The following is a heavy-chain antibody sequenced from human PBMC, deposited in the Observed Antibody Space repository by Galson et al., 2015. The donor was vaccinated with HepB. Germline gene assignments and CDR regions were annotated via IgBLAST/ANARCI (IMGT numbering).Heavy chain of an antibody. V-gene: IGHV3-53*01. CDR3: AGNMDV. Sequence: SLRLSCAASGFSFSNYAMSWVRQAPGKGLEWVSFTSNDGITFYADSVKGRFTVSRDTSKNTFSLQMNSLRAEDTAIYYCAGNMDVWGRGTTVTVSS. CDR1: GFSFSNYA. CDR2: TSNDGIT. J-gene: IGHJ6*03.